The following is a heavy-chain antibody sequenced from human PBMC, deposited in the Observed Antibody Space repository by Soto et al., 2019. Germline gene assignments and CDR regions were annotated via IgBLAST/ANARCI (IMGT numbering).Heavy chain of an antibody. V-gene: IGHV3-23*01. CDR3: AKAAPITIFGVVSQSDY. Sequence: GGSLRLSCAASGFTFSSYAMSWVRQAPGKGLEWVSAISGSGGSTYYADSVKGRFTIPRDNSKNTLYLQMNSLRAEDTAVYYCAKAAPITIFGVVSQSDYWGQGTLVTVSS. CDR2: ISGSGGST. D-gene: IGHD3-3*01. J-gene: IGHJ4*02. CDR1: GFTFSSYA.